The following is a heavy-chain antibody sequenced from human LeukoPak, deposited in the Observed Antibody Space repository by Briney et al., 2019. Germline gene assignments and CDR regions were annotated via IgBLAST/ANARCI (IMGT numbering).Heavy chain of an antibody. CDR1: RYTFTTHD. CDR2: MNPKSGST. CDR3: TRASLERPNYYYYMDV. Sequence: GASVKVSCKTSRYTFTTHDIYWVRQATGQGLEWMGWMNPKSGSTGYAQKFQGRVTISRNTSISTVYMELSSLTSEDTTIYYCTRASLERPNYYYYMDVWGKGTTVTVSS. D-gene: IGHD1-1*01. J-gene: IGHJ6*03. V-gene: IGHV1-8*03.